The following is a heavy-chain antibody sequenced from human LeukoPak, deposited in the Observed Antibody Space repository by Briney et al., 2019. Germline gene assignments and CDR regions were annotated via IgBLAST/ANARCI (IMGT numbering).Heavy chain of an antibody. CDR1: GGSISSGSYY. Sequence: SETLSLACTVSGGSISSGSYYWGWIRQPPGKGLEWIGNIYYSGNTYYNPSLKSRVTFSVDTSKNQFSLKLSSVTAADTAVYYCARQEAGNWYFDLWGRGTLVTVSS. CDR3: ARQEAGNWYFDL. V-gene: IGHV4-39*01. J-gene: IGHJ2*01. CDR2: IYYSGNT. D-gene: IGHD6-19*01.